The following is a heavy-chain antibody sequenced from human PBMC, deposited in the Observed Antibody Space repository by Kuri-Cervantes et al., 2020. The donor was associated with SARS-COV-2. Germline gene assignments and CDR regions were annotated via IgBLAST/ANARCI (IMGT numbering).Heavy chain of an antibody. V-gene: IGHV3-23*01. CDR3: TRDEGYGIAASLRDY. D-gene: IGHD6-13*01. Sequence: ETLSLTCAASGFTFSSYAMSWVRQAPGKGLEWVSAISGSDGSTYYADSVKGRFTISRDNPKKSLYLQMISLRAEDTAVYYCTRDEGYGIAASLRDYWGQGTLVTVSS. J-gene: IGHJ4*02. CDR2: ISGSDGST. CDR1: GFTFSSYA.